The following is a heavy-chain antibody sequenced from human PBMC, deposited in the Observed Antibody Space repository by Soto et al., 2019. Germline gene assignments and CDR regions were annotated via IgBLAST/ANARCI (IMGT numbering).Heavy chain of an antibody. Sequence: ASVKVSCKASGYTFDRYYMHWVRQAPGQGLEWMGVISPTDAFTSYAQQFQGRVTMTRDTSTSTLYMELSSLRSEDPAVYYCTRGSFLEWSCMDVWGQGTTVTVSS. V-gene: IGHV1-46*02. CDR2: ISPTDAFT. D-gene: IGHD3-3*01. CDR1: GYTFDRYY. CDR3: TRGSFLEWSCMDV. J-gene: IGHJ6*02.